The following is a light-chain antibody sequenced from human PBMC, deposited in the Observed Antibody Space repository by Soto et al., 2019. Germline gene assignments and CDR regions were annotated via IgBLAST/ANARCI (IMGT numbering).Light chain of an antibody. CDR3: HQRSNWQYT. J-gene: IGKJ2*01. CDR1: QTVSGY. Sequence: ELVFTQSPATLSLSPGERATLSCRASQTVSGYSAWYQQKPGQPPRRLIYDTSNRATGIPARFSGSGSGTDFPLNISGLETEEFAVDYCHQRSNWQYTFGLGTRLEIK. V-gene: IGKV3-11*01. CDR2: DTS.